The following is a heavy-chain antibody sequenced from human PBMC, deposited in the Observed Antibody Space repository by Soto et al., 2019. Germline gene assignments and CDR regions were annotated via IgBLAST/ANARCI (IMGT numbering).Heavy chain of an antibody. V-gene: IGHV3-23*01. Sequence: LRLSCAASRFTFSTYAMSWVRQAPGKGLEWVSGISGGGGDTSYADSVRGRFTCSRDDSKNTLYLQMNSLRAEDTALYYCAKSLFGGPDIWGQGTMVTVSS. CDR2: ISGGGGDT. J-gene: IGHJ3*02. CDR1: RFTFSTYA. D-gene: IGHD2-15*01. CDR3: AKSLFGGPDI.